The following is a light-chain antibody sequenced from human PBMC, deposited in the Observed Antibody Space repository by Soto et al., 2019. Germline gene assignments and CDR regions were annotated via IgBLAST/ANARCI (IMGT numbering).Light chain of an antibody. CDR1: QSISNS. CDR2: KAS. J-gene: IGKJ1*01. Sequence: DIQMTQSPSTLSASVGDRVTITCRATQSISNSLAWYQQKPGKAPNLLIYKASSVETGVPSRFSGSGSGTEFTLTITSLQPDDSATYYCQQYASFLTFGQGTQVEIK. CDR3: QQYASFLT. V-gene: IGKV1-5*03.